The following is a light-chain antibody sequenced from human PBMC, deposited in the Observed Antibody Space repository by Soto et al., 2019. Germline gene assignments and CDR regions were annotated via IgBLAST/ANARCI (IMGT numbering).Light chain of an antibody. CDR3: QQRSNWLLT. CDR1: QSVSSY. CDR2: DAS. J-gene: IGKJ4*01. V-gene: IGKV3-11*01. Sequence: EIVLTQSPATLSLSPGERATLSCRASQSVSSYLAWYQQKPGQAPRLLIYDASSRATGIPARFSGSGSGTDFPLTISSLEPADFAVYYCQQRSNWLLTFGGGTKVEIK.